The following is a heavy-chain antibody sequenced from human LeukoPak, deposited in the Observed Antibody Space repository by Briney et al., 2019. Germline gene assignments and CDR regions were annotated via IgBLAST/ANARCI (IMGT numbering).Heavy chain of an antibody. D-gene: IGHD3-22*01. CDR2: MYYSGST. V-gene: IGHV4-30-4*08. J-gene: IGHJ5*02. Sequence: TLSLTCAVYGGSFSGYYWSWIRQPPGKGLEWIAYMYYSGSTYYNPSLKSRVTMSADTSKNQLSLKLSSVTAADTAVYYCARPYYYDSRIDPWGQGILVTVSS. CDR1: GGSFSGYY. CDR3: ARPYYYDSRIDP.